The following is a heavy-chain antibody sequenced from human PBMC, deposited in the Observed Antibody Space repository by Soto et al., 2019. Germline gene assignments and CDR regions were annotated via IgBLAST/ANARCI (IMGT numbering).Heavy chain of an antibody. V-gene: IGHV4-59*01. CDR1: GGSISSYY. D-gene: IGHD6-19*01. CDR2: IYYSGST. Sequence: SETLSLTCTVSGGSISSYYWSWIRQPPGKGLEWIGYIYYSGSTNYNPSLKSRVTISVDTSKNQFSLKLSSVTAADTAVYYCARDGGSGWKLYYYYGMDVWGQGTTVTVSS. J-gene: IGHJ6*02. CDR3: ARDGGSGWKLYYYYGMDV.